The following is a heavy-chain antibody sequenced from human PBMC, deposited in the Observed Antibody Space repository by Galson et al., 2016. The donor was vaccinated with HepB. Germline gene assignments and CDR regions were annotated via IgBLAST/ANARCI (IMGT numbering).Heavy chain of an antibody. V-gene: IGHV1-8*02. Sequence: SVKVSCKASGYTFTSYDIHWVRQATGQGLEWMGWMNPNSGNTGYAQKFQGRVTLTRSTSKSTVYMELSSRRSEDMAMYYCARVEYASSTGANRFDYWGKGTLVTVSA. CDR3: ARVEYASSTGANRFDY. CDR2: MNPNSGNT. D-gene: IGHD6-6*01. J-gene: IGHJ4*02. CDR1: GYTFTSYD.